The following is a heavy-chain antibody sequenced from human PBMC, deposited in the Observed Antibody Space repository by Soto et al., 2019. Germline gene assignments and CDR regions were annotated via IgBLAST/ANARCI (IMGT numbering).Heavy chain of an antibody. Sequence: GGSLRLSCAASGFTFSSYWMHWVRQAPGKGLVWVSRINSDGSSTSYADSVKGRFTISRDNAKNTLYLQMNSLRAEDTAVYYCARDYSGYSSSWSGDGYFDYWGQGTLVTVSS. CDR2: INSDGSST. CDR1: GFTFSSYW. CDR3: ARDYSGYSSSWSGDGYFDY. V-gene: IGHV3-74*01. D-gene: IGHD6-13*01. J-gene: IGHJ4*02.